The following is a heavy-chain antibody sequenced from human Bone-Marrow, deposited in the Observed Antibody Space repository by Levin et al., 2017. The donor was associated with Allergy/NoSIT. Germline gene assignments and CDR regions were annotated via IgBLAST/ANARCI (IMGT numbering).Heavy chain of an antibody. Sequence: GESLKISCAASGFNFRNYEMNWVRQLPGKGLEWLAHITNSGDSASYADSVKGRFTISRDNAETSLYLQMHSLRAEDSGLYYCTTLSVFVPNTVASDKWGQGTLVTVSS. CDR3: TTLSVFVPNTVASDK. D-gene: IGHD4-23*01. J-gene: IGHJ4*02. V-gene: IGHV3-48*03. CDR2: ITNSGDSA. CDR1: GFNFRNYE.